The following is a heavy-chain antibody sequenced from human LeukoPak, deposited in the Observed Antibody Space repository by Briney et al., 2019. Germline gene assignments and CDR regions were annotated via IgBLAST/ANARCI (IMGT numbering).Heavy chain of an antibody. CDR2: MNPNSGNT. Sequence: ASVKVSCKASGYTFTDSYMDWVRQATGQGLEWMGWMNPNSGNTGYAQKFQGRVTMTRNTSISTAYMELSSLRSEDTAVYYCARVIRVAGRNWGQGTLVTVSS. CDR1: GYTFTDSY. D-gene: IGHD6-19*01. V-gene: IGHV1-8*02. CDR3: ARVIRVAGRN. J-gene: IGHJ4*02.